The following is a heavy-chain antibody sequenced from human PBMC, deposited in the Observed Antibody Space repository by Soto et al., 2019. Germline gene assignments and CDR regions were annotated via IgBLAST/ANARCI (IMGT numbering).Heavy chain of an antibody. J-gene: IGHJ4*02. CDR2: IYWDDDK. CDR1: GFSLSTSGVG. CDR3: AYRRTRGSGWSEGLFDY. Sequence: YGPTLVNPTQTLTLTCTFSGFSLSTSGVGVGWIRQPPGKALEWLALIYWDDDKRYSPSLKTRLTVTKDTSKNQAVLTMTNMDPVDTATYYCAYRRTRGSGWSEGLFDYWGQSILVTVSS. V-gene: IGHV2-5*02. D-gene: IGHD6-19*01.